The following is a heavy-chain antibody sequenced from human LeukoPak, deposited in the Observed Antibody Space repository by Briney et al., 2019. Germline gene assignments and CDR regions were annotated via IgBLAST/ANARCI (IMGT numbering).Heavy chain of an antibody. D-gene: IGHD2-2*01. Sequence: GGSLRLSCAASGFTFSSYSMNWVRQAPGEGLEWVSSISSSSGYIYYADSVKGRFTISRDNAKNSLYLQMNSLRAEDTAVYYCARDFTYCSSTSCYYYYYYYMDVWGKGTTVTVSS. V-gene: IGHV3-21*01. J-gene: IGHJ6*03. CDR2: ISSSSGYI. CDR1: GFTFSSYS. CDR3: ARDFTYCSSTSCYYYYYYYMDV.